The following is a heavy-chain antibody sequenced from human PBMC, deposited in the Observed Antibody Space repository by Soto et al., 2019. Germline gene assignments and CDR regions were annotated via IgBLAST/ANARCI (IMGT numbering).Heavy chain of an antibody. D-gene: IGHD4-17*01. CDR1: GFTVTNKY. Sequence: EVQLVESGGGLIQPGGSLRLSCAASGFTVTNKYMTWVRQAPGKGLEWVSVIYSGGSTSSADSVKGRFTISRDNSKNILYLQTNSLRAEDTAVYYCARVDYGDYGWYFDLWGRGTLVTVSS. V-gene: IGHV3-53*01. CDR3: ARVDYGDYGWYFDL. CDR2: IYSGGST. J-gene: IGHJ2*01.